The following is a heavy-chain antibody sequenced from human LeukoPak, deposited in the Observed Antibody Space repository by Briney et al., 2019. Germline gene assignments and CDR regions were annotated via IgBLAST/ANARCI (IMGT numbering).Heavy chain of an antibody. V-gene: IGHV3-48*04. Sequence: GGSLRLSCAVSGFTFSSYNMHWVRQAPGKGLEWISYISSTSSTIYYADSVKGRFTISRDNAKNLLYLQMNSLRAEDTAVYYCVLAVDYWGQGTLVTVSS. D-gene: IGHD1-26*01. CDR3: VLAVDY. CDR2: ISSTSSTI. J-gene: IGHJ4*02. CDR1: GFTFSSYN.